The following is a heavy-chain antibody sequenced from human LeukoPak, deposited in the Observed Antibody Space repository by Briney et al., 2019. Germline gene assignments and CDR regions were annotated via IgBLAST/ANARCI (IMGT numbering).Heavy chain of an antibody. CDR1: GSTFSSYA. CDR3: ARDNSVEDTAWWFDP. V-gene: IGHV1-69*05. D-gene: IGHD4-23*01. J-gene: IGHJ5*02. CDR2: IIPIFGTA. Sequence: GASVKVSCEASGSTFSSYAISWVRQAPGQGLEWMGGIIPIFGTANYAQKFQGRVTMTRDMSTSTEYMELSSLRSEDTAVYYCARDNSVEDTAWWFDPWGQGTLVTVSS.